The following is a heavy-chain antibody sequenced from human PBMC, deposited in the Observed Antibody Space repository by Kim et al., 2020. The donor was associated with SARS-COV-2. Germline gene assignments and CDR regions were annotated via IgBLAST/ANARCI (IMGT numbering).Heavy chain of an antibody. Sequence: GGSLRLSCGASGFTFNSYGMNWVRQAPGKGLEWLSYISSSSTTIYYADSVRGRFIISRDNAKNSLYLRLSSLRAEDTAVYYCARESPTAMINYWGQGTLVTVSS. CDR1: GFTFNSYG. D-gene: IGHD5-18*01. CDR2: ISSSSTTI. J-gene: IGHJ4*02. V-gene: IGHV3-48*04. CDR3: ARESPTAMINY.